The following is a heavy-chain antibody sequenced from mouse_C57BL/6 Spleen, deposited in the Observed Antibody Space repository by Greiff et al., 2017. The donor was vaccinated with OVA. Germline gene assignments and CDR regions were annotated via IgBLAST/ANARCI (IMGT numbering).Heavy chain of an antibody. Sequence: VQLQQSGPVLVKPGASVKMSCKASGYTFTDYYMNWVKQSHGKSLEWIGVINPYNGGTSYNQKFKGKATLTVDKSSSTAYMELNSLTSEDSAVYYCAREKSLIYAMDYWGQGTSVTVSS. CDR3: AREKSLIYAMDY. CDR1: GYTFTDYY. V-gene: IGHV1-19*01. J-gene: IGHJ4*01. D-gene: IGHD6-1*01. CDR2: INPYNGGT.